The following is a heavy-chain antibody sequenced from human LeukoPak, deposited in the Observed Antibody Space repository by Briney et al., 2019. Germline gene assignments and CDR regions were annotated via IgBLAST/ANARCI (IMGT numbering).Heavy chain of an antibody. CDR3: AKDPSPYCGGDCYFDC. J-gene: IGHJ4*02. CDR1: GFTFSNYA. V-gene: IGHV3-23*01. Sequence: GGSLRISCAASGFTFSNYAMTWVRQAPGKGLEWVSALSGSGGSAYYADSVKGRFTISRDNSKNTLYLQMNSLRVEDTAIYYCAKDPSPYCGGDCYFDCWGQGTLVTVSS. D-gene: IGHD2-21*02. CDR2: LSGSGGSA.